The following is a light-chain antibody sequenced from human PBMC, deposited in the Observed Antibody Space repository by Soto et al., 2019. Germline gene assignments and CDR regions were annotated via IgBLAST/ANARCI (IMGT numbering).Light chain of an antibody. Sequence: DIQMTQSPSYVSASVGDRVTITCRASQGIKNWLAWYQQKPGKAPNLLIYTGSSLQSGVPSRFSGSGSGTDFTLTINSLQPEDFATYYCQQAASFPITLGQGTRLAIK. CDR1: QGIKNW. CDR2: TGS. CDR3: QQAASFPIT. J-gene: IGKJ5*01. V-gene: IGKV1-12*01.